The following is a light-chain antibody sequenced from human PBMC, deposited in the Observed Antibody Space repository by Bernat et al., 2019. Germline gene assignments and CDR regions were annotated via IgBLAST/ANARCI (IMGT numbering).Light chain of an antibody. CDR3: QSYDSSLSGSYV. Sequence: QSVLTQPPSVSGAPGQRVTISCTGSSSNIGAGYDVHWYQQLPGTAPKLLIYGNSNRPSGVPDRFSGSKSGTSASLAIPGLQAEDAADYYCQSYDSSLSGSYVFGTGTKVTVL. V-gene: IGLV1-40*01. CDR1: SSNIGAGYD. CDR2: GNS. J-gene: IGLJ1*01.